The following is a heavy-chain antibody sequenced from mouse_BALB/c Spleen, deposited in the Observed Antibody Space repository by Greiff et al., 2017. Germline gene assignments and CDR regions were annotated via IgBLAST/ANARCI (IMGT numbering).Heavy chain of an antibody. Sequence: EVQLKESGPGLVKPSQSLSLTCSVTGYSITSGYYWNWIRQFPGNKLEWMGYISYDGSNNYNPSLKNRISITRDTSKNQFFLKLNSVTTEDTATYYCAGGKQLTGSFDYWGQGTTLTVSS. CDR3: AGGKQLTGSFDY. V-gene: IGHV3-6*02. CDR1: GYSITSGYY. J-gene: IGHJ2*01. D-gene: IGHD4-1*01. CDR2: ISYDGSN.